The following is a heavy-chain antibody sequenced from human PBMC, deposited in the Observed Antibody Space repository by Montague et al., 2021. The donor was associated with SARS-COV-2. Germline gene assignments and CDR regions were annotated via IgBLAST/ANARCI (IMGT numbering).Heavy chain of an antibody. V-gene: IGHV4-39*01. CDR3: ARRVGQWLPGYQYYFDY. CDR1: GFTFSTYT. Sequence: LRLSCAASGFTFSTYTMNWVRQPPGKGLEWIGSIYYSGSTYYNPSLKSRVTISVDTSKNQFSLKLSSVTAADTAVYYGARRVGQWLPGYQYYFDYWGQGPLVTVSS. J-gene: IGHJ4*02. D-gene: IGHD6-19*01. CDR2: IYYSGST.